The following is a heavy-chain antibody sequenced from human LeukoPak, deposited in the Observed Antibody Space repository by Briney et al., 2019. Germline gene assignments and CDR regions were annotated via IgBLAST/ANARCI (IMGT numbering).Heavy chain of an antibody. CDR2: INPNSGST. J-gene: IGHJ4*02. CDR1: GYTFTGYY. CDR3: ARHPNLDY. V-gene: IGHV1-2*02. Sequence: ASVKVSCKASGYTFTGYYMHWVRQAPGQGLEWMGWINPNSGSTSYAQKFQDRVTLTRDTSISTAYMELSRLRSDDTAVYYCARHPNLDYWGQGTLVIVSS.